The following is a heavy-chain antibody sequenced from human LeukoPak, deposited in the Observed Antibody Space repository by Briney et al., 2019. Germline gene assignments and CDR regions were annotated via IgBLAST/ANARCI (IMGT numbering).Heavy chain of an antibody. CDR1: GFTFSSYA. CDR3: VGGDY. V-gene: IGHV3-30*09. Sequence: GGSLRLTCAASGFTFSSYAMHWVRQAPGKGLEWVAVISYDGSNKYYADSVKGRFAISRDNSKNTLYLQMNSLRAEDTAVYYCVGGDYWGQGTLVTVSS. CDR2: ISYDGSNK. J-gene: IGHJ4*02.